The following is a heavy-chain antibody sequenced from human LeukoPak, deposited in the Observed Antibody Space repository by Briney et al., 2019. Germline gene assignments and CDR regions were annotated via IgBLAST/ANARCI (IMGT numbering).Heavy chain of an antibody. D-gene: IGHD5-18*01. Sequence: QPGRSLRLSCATSGFTFSSYAMHWVRQAPGKGLEWVAVISYDGDNKYYADSVKGRFTISRDNSKNTVYLQMNSLRAEDTAVYYCAKVATPRYSYGSFSDYWGQGTLVTVSS. CDR2: ISYDGDNK. J-gene: IGHJ4*02. CDR1: GFTFSSYA. V-gene: IGHV3-30-3*01. CDR3: AKVATPRYSYGSFSDY.